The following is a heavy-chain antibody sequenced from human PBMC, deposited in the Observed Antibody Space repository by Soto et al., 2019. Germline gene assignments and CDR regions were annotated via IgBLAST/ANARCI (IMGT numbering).Heavy chain of an antibody. CDR3: VSRIPSWAFDY. CDR2: MYSGGDI. D-gene: IGHD3-16*01. CDR1: GFTVNTNY. V-gene: IGHV3-53*01. J-gene: IGHJ4*01. Sequence: PGGSLRLSCLVSGFTVNTNYMYWVRQAPGRGLEWVSAMYSGGDIHYADCVKGRFTISRDTSENTLYLRMDKLRVEDTAVYFCVSRIPSWAFDYWGQGTLVTVSS.